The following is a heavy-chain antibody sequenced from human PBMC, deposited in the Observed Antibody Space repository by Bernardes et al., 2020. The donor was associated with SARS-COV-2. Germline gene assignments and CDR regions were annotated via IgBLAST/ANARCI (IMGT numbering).Heavy chain of an antibody. CDR2: FDPEDGET. CDR1: GYTLTELS. V-gene: IGHV1-24*01. D-gene: IGHD3-22*01. Sequence: ASVKVSCKVSGYTLTELSMHWVRQAPGKGLEWMGGFDPEDGETIYAQKFQGRVTMTEDTSTDTAYMELSSLRSEDTAVYYCATDPVAYYDSRGQYLEVDYWGQGTLVTVSS. J-gene: IGHJ4*02. CDR3: ATDPVAYYDSRGQYLEVDY.